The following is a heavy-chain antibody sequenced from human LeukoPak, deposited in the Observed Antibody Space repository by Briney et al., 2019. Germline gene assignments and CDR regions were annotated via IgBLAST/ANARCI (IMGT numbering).Heavy chain of an antibody. V-gene: IGHV3-43*01. D-gene: IGHD3-22*01. CDR3: AKIQGGGYYAAFDI. J-gene: IGHJ3*02. Sequence: PGGSLRLSCAASGFTFDDYTMHWVRQAPGKGLEWVSLISWDGGSTYYADSVKGRFTISRDNGKNSLYLQMNSLRTEDTALYYCAKIQGGGYYAAFDIWGQGTMVTVSS. CDR2: ISWDGGST. CDR1: GFTFDDYT.